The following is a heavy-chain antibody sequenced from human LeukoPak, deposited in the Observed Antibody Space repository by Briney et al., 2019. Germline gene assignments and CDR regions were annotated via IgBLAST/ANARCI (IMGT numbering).Heavy chain of an antibody. CDR1: GYTFTSYY. J-gene: IGHJ4*02. D-gene: IGHD3-16*01. CDR3: ARVNGLYYFDY. Sequence: GASVKVSCKASGYTFTSYYMHWVRQAPGQGLEWMGMINPSGGSTSYAQKFQGRVTMTRDTSTSTVYMELSSLRSEDTAVYYCARVNGLYYFDYWCQGTLVTVSS. V-gene: IGHV1-46*01. CDR2: INPSGGST.